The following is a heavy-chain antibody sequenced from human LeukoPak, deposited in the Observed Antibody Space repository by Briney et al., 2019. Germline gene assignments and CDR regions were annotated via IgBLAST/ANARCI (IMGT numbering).Heavy chain of an antibody. V-gene: IGHV1-18*01. CDR3: ARDPGRYFDSYAIYGMDV. J-gene: IGHJ6*02. D-gene: IGHD3-9*01. CDR2: TSAYNGNT. Sequence: GASVKVSCKASGYTFTSYGISWVRQAPGQGLEWMGWTSAYNGNTNYAQKLQGRVTMTTDTSTSTAYMELRSLRSDDTAVYYCARDPGRYFDSYAIYGMDVWGQGTTVTVSS. CDR1: GYTFTSYG.